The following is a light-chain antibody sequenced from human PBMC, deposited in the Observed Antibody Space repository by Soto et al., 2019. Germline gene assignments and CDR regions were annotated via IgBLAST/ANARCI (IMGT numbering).Light chain of an antibody. CDR3: QQSNSYRT. V-gene: IGKV1-5*03. CDR2: RAS. Sequence: DIQMTQSPSTLSASLGDRVTITCRASQSIDTSLAWYQQKPGKAPKLLIYRASSLESGVPSRFSGSGSGTEFTLTISSLQPDDFATYYCQQSNSYRTFGQGTKVEIK. CDR1: QSIDTS. J-gene: IGKJ1*01.